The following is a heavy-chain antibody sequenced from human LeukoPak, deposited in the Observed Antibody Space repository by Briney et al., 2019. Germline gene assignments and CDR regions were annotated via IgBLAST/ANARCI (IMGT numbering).Heavy chain of an antibody. Sequence: GGSLRLSCAASGFSVSDNYISWVRQAPGKGLEWVSIIYRDGSIFHADSVKGRFSMSRDNSKITLDLQMNSLRAEDTAVYFCARDRRRYRGINGDGDAFDIWGQGTMVTVSS. D-gene: IGHD1-1*01. CDR3: ARDRRRYRGINGDGDAFDI. CDR2: IYRDGSI. V-gene: IGHV3-53*01. CDR1: GFSVSDNY. J-gene: IGHJ3*02.